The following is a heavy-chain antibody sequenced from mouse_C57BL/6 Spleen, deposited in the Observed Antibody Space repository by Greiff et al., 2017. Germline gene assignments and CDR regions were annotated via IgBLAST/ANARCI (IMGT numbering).Heavy chain of an antibody. CDR3: ARWWFDY. Sequence: QVQLQQSGPELVKPGASVKISCKASGYAFSSSWMNWVKQRPGKGLEWIGRIYPGDGDTNYNGKFKGKATLTADKSTSTAYMQLSSLTSADSAVYFCARWWFDYWGQGTTLTVSS. V-gene: IGHV1-82*01. CDR2: IYPGDGDT. J-gene: IGHJ2*01. D-gene: IGHD1-1*02. CDR1: GYAFSSSW.